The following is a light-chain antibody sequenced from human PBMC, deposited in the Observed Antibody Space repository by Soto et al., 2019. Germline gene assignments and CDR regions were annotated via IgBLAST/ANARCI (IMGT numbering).Light chain of an antibody. J-gene: IGKJ4*01. CDR1: QSLVDSDGNTY. CDR2: KVS. V-gene: IGKV2-30*01. Sequence: EVVMTQFPLSLPVTLGQTASISCRSSQSLVDSDGNTYLNWFHQRPGQPPRRLIYKVSNRDSGVPDRLIGSGSVTDFTLTISRVEAEDVGIYYCLQGTHWPLTFGGGTKVEL. CDR3: LQGTHWPLT.